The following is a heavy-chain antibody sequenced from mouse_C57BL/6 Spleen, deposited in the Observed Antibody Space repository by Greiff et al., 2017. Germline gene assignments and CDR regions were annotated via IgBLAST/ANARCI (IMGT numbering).Heavy chain of an antibody. CDR3: ATGPLPPFAY. V-gene: IGHV1-50*01. Sequence: VQLQQPGAELVKPGASVKLSCKASGYTFTSYWMQWVKQRPGQGLEWIGEIDPSASYTTYNQKFTGKATLTVDTSSSTAYMQLSSLTSEDSAVYYCATGPLPPFAYWGQGTLVTVSA. D-gene: IGHD2-10*01. J-gene: IGHJ3*01. CDR2: IDPSASYT. CDR1: GYTFTSYW.